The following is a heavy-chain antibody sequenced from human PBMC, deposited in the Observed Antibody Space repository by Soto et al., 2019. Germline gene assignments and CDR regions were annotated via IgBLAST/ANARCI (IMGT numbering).Heavy chain of an antibody. CDR3: ARWDYGDYARFDY. J-gene: IGHJ4*02. CDR2: MNPNSGNT. D-gene: IGHD4-17*01. Sequence: QVQLVQSGAEVKKSGASVKVSCKASGYTFTSHDINWVRQATGQGLEWMGWMNPNSGNTGYAQKFQGRVPITRNTSISTAYMELRSLRSEDTALYYCARWDYGDYARFDYWGQGTLITVSS. V-gene: IGHV1-8*01. CDR1: GYTFTSHD.